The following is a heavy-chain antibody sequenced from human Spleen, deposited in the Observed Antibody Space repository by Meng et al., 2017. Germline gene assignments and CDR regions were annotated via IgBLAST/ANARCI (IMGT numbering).Heavy chain of an antibody. CDR2: IYHSGST. Sequence: QPRESGTGLVKPSATMSLTCAISGGSISSSCWWTWVRQPPGKGLEWIGEIYHSGSTNYSPSLKSRVTISVDTSKNQFSLRLSSVTAADTAVYYCGGYTGAHLSDWGQGILVTVSS. V-gene: IGHV4-4*02. CDR3: GGYTGAHLSD. D-gene: IGHD5-12*01. CDR1: GGSISSSCW. J-gene: IGHJ4*02.